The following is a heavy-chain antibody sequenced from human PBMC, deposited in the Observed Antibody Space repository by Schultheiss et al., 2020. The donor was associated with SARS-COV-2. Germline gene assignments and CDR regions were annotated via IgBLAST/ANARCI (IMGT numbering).Heavy chain of an antibody. CDR1: GFTFSSYG. V-gene: IGHV3-30*19. Sequence: GGSLRLSCAASGFTFSSYGMHWVRQAPGKGLEWVAVISYDGSNKYYADSVKGRFTISRDNSKNTLYLQMNSLRAEDTAVYYGARDRGLQDGGSYYGDYYYGMDVWGQGTTVTVSS. CDR3: ARDRGLQDGGSYYGDYYYGMDV. J-gene: IGHJ6*02. CDR2: ISYDGSNK. D-gene: IGHD1-26*01.